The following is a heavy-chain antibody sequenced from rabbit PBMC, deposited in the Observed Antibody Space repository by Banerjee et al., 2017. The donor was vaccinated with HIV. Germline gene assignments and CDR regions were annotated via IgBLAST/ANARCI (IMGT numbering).Heavy chain of an antibody. V-gene: IGHV1S40*01. CDR1: GFSFSSSYY. CDR2: IYAGSSGST. Sequence: QSLEESGGDLVQPEGSLTLTCTASGFSFSSSYYMCWVRQAPGKGLEWIACIYAGSSGSTYYASWAKGRFTISKTSSTTVTLQMTSLTAADTATYFCARGYAGYVYAFNLWGPGTLVTVS. D-gene: IGHD6-1*01. CDR3: ARGYAGYVYAFNL. J-gene: IGHJ4*01.